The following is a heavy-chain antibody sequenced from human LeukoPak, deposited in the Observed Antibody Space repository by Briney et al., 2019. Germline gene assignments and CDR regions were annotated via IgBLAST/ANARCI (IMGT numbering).Heavy chain of an antibody. J-gene: IGHJ3*02. CDR1: GFTFTRCW. V-gene: IGHV3-23*01. CDR3: ARDPNGDYIGTFDM. D-gene: IGHD4-17*01. CDR2: ISGSGGST. Sequence: GGSLRLSCAASGFTFTRCWMSWVRQAPGKGLEWVSSISGSGGSTQYADSVQGRFAISRDNSKNTLYLQMNSLRVEDTAVYFCARDPNGDYIGTFDMWGRGAMVSVSS.